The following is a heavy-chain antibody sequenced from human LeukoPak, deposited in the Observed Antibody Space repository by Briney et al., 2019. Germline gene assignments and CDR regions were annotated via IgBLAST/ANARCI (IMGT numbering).Heavy chain of an antibody. V-gene: IGHV4-30-2*01. J-gene: IGHJ4*02. CDR3: ARAVGYITFDY. D-gene: IGHD5-24*01. Sequence: SQTLSLTCAVSGGSISSGGYSWIWIRQPPGKGLEWIGYIYHSGSTYYNPSLKSRVTISVDTSKNQFSLKLSSVTAADTAVYYCARAVGYITFDYWGQGTLVTVSS. CDR2: IYHSGST. CDR1: GGSISSGGYS.